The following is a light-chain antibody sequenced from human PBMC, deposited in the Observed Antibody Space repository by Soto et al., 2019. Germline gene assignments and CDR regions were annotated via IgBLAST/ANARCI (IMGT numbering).Light chain of an antibody. CDR3: QQSRSCPPTFT. V-gene: IGKV3-11*01. CDR1: QSVSTY. CDR2: DAS. Sequence: EIVLTQSPATLSLSPGERATLSCRASQSVSTYLAWYQQRPGQAPRLLIYDASYRATDIPPRFSGSGSSTDFTLTISSLEPEDFAVSYCQQSRSCPPTFTFGQGTRLYIK. J-gene: IGKJ5*01.